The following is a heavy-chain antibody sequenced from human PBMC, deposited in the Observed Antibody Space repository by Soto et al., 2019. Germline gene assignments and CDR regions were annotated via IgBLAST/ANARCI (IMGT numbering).Heavy chain of an antibody. CDR3: ARAINKGRFYYYYMDV. CDR2: FNHSGST. CDR1: GGSFSGYY. Sequence: SETLSLTCAVYGGSFSGYYWSWIRQPPGKGLECIGEFNHSGSTNYNPSLKSRVTISVDTSKNQFSLKLSSVTAADTAVYYCARAINKGRFYYYYMDVWGKGTTVTVSS. V-gene: IGHV4-34*01. J-gene: IGHJ6*03.